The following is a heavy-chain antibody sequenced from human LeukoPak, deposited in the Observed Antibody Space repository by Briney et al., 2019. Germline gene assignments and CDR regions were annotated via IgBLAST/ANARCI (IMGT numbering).Heavy chain of an antibody. V-gene: IGHV4-34*01. D-gene: IGHD4-17*01. CDR1: GFTFSSYE. CDR2: INHSGST. J-gene: IGHJ4*02. CDR3: ARASHDYGDYSHFDY. Sequence: GSLRLSCAASGFTFSSYEMNWVRQPPGKGLEWIGEINHSGSTNYNPSLKSRVTISVDTSKNQFSLKLSSVTAADTAVYYCARASHDYGDYSHFDYWAREPWSPSPQ.